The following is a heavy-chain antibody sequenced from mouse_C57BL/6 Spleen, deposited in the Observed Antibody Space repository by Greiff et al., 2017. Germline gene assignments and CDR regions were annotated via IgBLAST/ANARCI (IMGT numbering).Heavy chain of an antibody. V-gene: IGHV1-26*01. CDR1: GYTFTDYY. CDR2: INPNNGGT. CDR3: AGELIDY. Sequence: VQLQQSGPELVKPGASVKISCKASGYTFTDYYMNWVKQSHGKSLEWIGDINPNNGGTSYNQKFKGKATLTVDKSSSTAYMELRSLTSEDSAVYYCAGELIDYWGQGTTLTVSS. J-gene: IGHJ2*01.